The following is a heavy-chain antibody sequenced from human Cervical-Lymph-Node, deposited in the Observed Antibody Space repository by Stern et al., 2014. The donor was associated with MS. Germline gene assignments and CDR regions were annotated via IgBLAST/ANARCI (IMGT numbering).Heavy chain of an antibody. D-gene: IGHD4-17*01. V-gene: IGHV1-46*01. J-gene: IGHJ6*02. CDR3: ARDRVTTTGNMDV. Sequence: VQLEESGAEVKGPGASVKVSCKASGNTFTTYYMHWVLQAPGQGLEWMGIINPSGGSTTYAQKFHGRVTMTRDTSTNIIYMELSSLRSEDTAVYYCARDRVTTTGNMDVWGQGTTVTVSS. CDR1: GNTFTTYY. CDR2: INPSGGST.